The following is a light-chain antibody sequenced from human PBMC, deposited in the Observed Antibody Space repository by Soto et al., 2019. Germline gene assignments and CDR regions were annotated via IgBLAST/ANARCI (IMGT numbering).Light chain of an antibody. V-gene: IGKV3-20*01. CDR1: QSVSSRY. CDR2: GTS. J-gene: IGKJ5*01. Sequence: EIVLTQSPGALSLSPGERATLSCRASQSVSSRYLGWYQQKPGQAPGLLIYGTSSRATGIPDRFSGSGSGTDFTLTISRLEPEDFAVYYCQHYSNSPPITFGHGTRLEIK. CDR3: QHYSNSPPIT.